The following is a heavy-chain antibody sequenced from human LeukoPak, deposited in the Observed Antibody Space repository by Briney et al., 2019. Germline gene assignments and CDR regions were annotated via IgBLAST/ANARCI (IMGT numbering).Heavy chain of an antibody. V-gene: IGHV3-7*03. J-gene: IGHJ4*02. CDR1: RFTFNTYW. D-gene: IGHD2-15*01. Sequence: PGGSLRLSCAASRFTFNTYWMSWVRQAPGKGLDWVANIKEDGSKKYYVDSVKGRFTISRDNAKDSVYLQMNSLRAEDTAVYYCARDRSYCIGADCYWGRLDYWGQGSLVTVSS. CDR3: ARDRSYCIGADCYWGRLDY. CDR2: IKEDGSKK.